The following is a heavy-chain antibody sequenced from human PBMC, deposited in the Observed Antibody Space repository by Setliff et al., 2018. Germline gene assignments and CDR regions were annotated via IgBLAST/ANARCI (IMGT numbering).Heavy chain of an antibody. Sequence: SETLSLTCAVSYYSISSGYYWGWIRQPPGKGLEWIGSMYHSGSTYYSPSLESRVTISVDMSKNHLSLKLTSVTAADTAVYYCARDNTIVGATDYWGQGALVTVSS. V-gene: IGHV4-38-2*02. CDR1: YYSISSGYY. CDR2: MYHSGST. J-gene: IGHJ4*02. CDR3: ARDNTIVGATDY. D-gene: IGHD1-26*01.